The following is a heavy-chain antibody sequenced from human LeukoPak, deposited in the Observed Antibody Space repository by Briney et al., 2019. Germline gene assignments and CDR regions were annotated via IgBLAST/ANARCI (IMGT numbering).Heavy chain of an antibody. V-gene: IGHV3-15*01. D-gene: IGHD1-26*01. Sequence: GGSLRLSCEASGFSFSNAWMSWVRQAPGKGLEWVGRIKSKSDGGTTDYAAPVKGRFTISRDDSKNTLYLQMNSLKTEDTAVYYCTTAKVGSTPYYYYGMDVWGQGTTVTVSS. CDR2: IKSKSDGGTT. CDR1: GFSFSNAW. J-gene: IGHJ6*02. CDR3: TTAKVGSTPYYYYGMDV.